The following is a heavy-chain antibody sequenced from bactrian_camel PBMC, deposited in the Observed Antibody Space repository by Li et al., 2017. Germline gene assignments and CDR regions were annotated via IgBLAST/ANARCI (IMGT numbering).Heavy chain of an antibody. D-gene: IGHD1*01. V-gene: IGHV3S53*01. CDR2: VDSNGVT. J-gene: IGHJ7*01. CDR1: ESTYRSIC. Sequence: QVQLVESGGGSVQAGGSLTLSCTASESTYRSICMAWFRQAPGSQRETVATVDSNGVTKVAGSVKGRFTLTKDNAKNTLFLRMDNLKPEDTAMYYCAAKMIEGSCSVVSAIDLWGKGTQVTVS.